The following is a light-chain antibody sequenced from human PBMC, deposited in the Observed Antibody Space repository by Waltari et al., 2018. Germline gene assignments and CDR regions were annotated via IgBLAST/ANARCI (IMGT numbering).Light chain of an antibody. Sequence: ASVGDRVTITCRASQTVTSYLNWYQQKPGKAPKLLIYAASSLQSGVPSRFSGSGSGTDFTLTINSLQPEDFATYYCQQSYSIPRTFGQGTQVEIK. V-gene: IGKV1-39*01. CDR2: AAS. CDR1: QTVTSY. CDR3: QQSYSIPRT. J-gene: IGKJ1*01.